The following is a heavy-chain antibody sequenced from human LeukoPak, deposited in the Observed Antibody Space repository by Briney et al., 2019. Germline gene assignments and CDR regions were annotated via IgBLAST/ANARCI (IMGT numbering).Heavy chain of an antibody. CDR1: GFTFSSFA. CDR3: AELDITMIGGV. D-gene: IGHD3-10*02. J-gene: IGHJ6*04. CDR2: INFSGGTT. Sequence: GGSLRLSCAASGFTFSSFAMSWVRQAPGKGLEWVSAINFSGGTTYYADSVKGRFTISRDNAKNSLYLQMNSLRAEDTAVYYCAELDITMIGGVWGKGTTVTISS. V-gene: IGHV3-23*01.